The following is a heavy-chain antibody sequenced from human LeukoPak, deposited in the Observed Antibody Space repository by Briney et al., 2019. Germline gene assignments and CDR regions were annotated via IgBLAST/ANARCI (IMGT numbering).Heavy chain of an antibody. D-gene: IGHD6-19*01. CDR2: INPNSGGT. Sequence: ASVKVSCKASGYTFTSYYMHWVRQAPGQGLEWMGWINPNSGGTNYAQKFQGRVTMTRDTSISTAYMELSRLRSDDTAVYYCARDIGSSGWYLRVWFDPWGQGTLVTVSS. CDR3: ARDIGSSGWYLRVWFDP. J-gene: IGHJ5*02. CDR1: GYTFTSYY. V-gene: IGHV1-2*02.